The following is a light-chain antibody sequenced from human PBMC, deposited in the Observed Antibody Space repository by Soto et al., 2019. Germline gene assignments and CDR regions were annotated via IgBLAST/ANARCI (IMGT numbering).Light chain of an antibody. V-gene: IGLV2-23*01. Sequence: QSVLTQPASVSGSPGQSITISCTGTSSDVGSYNLVSWYQQHPGKDPKLMIYEGSKRPSGVSNRFSGSKSGNTASLTISGLQAEDEADYYCCSYAGSSTPVVFGGGTKVTVL. CDR3: CSYAGSSTPVV. J-gene: IGLJ2*01. CDR1: SSDVGSYNL. CDR2: EGS.